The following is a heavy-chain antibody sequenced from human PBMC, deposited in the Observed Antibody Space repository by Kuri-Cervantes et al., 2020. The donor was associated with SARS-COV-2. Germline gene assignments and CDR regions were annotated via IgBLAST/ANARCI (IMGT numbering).Heavy chain of an antibody. CDR2: INPNSGGT. D-gene: IGHD4-23*01. CDR1: GYTFTGHY. Sequence: ASVKVSCKASGYTFTGHYMHWVRQAPGQGLEWMGWINPNSGGTNYAQKFQGWVTMTRDTSISTVYMELSKLRSDDTAVYYCARENGGNGPPYGMDVWGQGTTVTVSS. V-gene: IGHV1-2*04. J-gene: IGHJ6*02. CDR3: ARENGGNGPPYGMDV.